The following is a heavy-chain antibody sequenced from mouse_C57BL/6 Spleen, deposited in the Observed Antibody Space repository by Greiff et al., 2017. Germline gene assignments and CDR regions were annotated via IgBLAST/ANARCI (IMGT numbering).Heavy chain of an antibody. V-gene: IGHV1-61*01. CDR1: GYTFTSYW. J-gene: IGHJ2*01. CDR2: IYPSDSET. CDR3: ARRSPDY. Sequence: QVQLQQPGAELVRPGSSVKLSCKASGYTFTSYWMDWVTQRPGQGLEWIGNIYPSDSETHYNQKFKDKAPLTVDKSARTAYMQLSSRTAEDSAVYYCARRSPDYWGQGTTLTVSS.